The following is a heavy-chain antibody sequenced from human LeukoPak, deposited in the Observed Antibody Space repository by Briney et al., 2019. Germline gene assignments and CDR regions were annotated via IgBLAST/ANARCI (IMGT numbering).Heavy chain of an antibody. V-gene: IGHV4-59*01. Sequence: SETLSLTCTVSGGSISSYYWSWIRQPPGKGLEWIGYIYYSGSTNYNPSLKSRVTISVDTSKNQFSLKLSSVTAADTAVYYCAGGYSYGSTYYYMNVWGKGTTVTISS. CDR3: AGGYSYGSTYYYMNV. D-gene: IGHD5-18*01. J-gene: IGHJ6*03. CDR1: GGSISSYY. CDR2: IYYSGST.